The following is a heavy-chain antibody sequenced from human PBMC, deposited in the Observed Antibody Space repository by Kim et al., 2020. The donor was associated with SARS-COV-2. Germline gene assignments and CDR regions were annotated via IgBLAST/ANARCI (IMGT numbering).Heavy chain of an antibody. J-gene: IGHJ4*02. Sequence: SETLSLTCTVSGGSISSSSYYWGWIRQPPGKGLEWIGSIYYSGSTYYNPSLKSRVTISVDTSKNQFSLKLSSVTAADTAVYYCARGLDDFWSGYPDHWGQGTLVTVSS. CDR3: ARGLDDFWSGYPDH. CDR1: GGSISSSSYY. D-gene: IGHD3-3*01. V-gene: IGHV4-39*07. CDR2: IYYSGST.